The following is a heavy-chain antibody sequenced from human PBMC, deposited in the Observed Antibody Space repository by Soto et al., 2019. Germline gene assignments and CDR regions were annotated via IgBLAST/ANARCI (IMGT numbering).Heavy chain of an antibody. D-gene: IGHD7-27*01. Sequence: GGSLRLSCAASGITISSYWMHWVRQAPGKGLEWVSRINRDGSRTSYAASVKGRFTISRDNAENTVYLQMNSLRDDDTAVYFCARSWGPDYWGQGTLVTVSS. CDR3: ARSWGPDY. CDR1: GITISSYW. V-gene: IGHV3-74*01. J-gene: IGHJ4*02. CDR2: INRDGSRT.